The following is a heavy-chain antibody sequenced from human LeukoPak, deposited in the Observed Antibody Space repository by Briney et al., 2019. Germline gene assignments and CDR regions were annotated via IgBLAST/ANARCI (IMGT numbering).Heavy chain of an antibody. V-gene: IGHV3-23*01. J-gene: IGHJ4*02. CDR2: TCGSGDRT. Sequence: GGSLRLSCAASGFNFSNCAMNWVRRSPGNGLEWVSGTCGSGDRTFTADSVKGRFTISRDNSKNTLYLQMNSLRAEDTAVYYCAKRYCSSTSCSPYYFDYWGQGTLVTVSS. D-gene: IGHD2-2*01. CDR3: AKRYCSSTSCSPYYFDY. CDR1: GFNFSNCA.